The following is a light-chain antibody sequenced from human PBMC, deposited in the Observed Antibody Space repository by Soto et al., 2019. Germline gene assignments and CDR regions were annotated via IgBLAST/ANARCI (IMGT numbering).Light chain of an antibody. CDR2: DVT. CDR3: SSYKTTYTLV. CDR1: NSDVGGYDY. Sequence: QSALTQPASVSGSPGQSITISCTGANSDVGGYDYVSWYQQHPGKAPKLRIYDVTNRPSGISNRFSGSKSGNTASLTISGLQAEDEADYYCSSYKTTYTLVFGGGTQLTVL. J-gene: IGLJ2*01. V-gene: IGLV2-14*01.